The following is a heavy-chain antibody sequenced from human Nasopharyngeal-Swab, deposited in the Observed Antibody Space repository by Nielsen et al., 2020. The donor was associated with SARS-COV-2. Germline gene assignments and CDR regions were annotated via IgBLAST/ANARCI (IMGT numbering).Heavy chain of an antibody. CDR1: GFTFSSYG. CDR3: ARESYGMDV. Sequence: GESLKISCAASGFTFSSYGMHWVRQAPGKGLGWVAVIWYDGSNKYYADSVKGRFTISRDNSKNTLYLQMNSLRAEDTAVYYCARESYGMDVWGQGTTVTVSS. V-gene: IGHV3-33*01. CDR2: IWYDGSNK. J-gene: IGHJ6*02.